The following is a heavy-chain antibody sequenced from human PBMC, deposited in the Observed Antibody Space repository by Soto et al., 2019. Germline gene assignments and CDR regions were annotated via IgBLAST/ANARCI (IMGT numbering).Heavy chain of an antibody. D-gene: IGHD2-21*01. CDR3: ARLVVVAPVANV. CDR1: GGSVSYNSYY. CDR2: IFYTGTT. J-gene: IGHJ4*02. V-gene: IGHV4-39*01. Sequence: PSATLSLTCSVSGGSVSYNSYYWGWIRQPPGKGLEWVGGIFYTGTTYYSPSLKDRVSISVETSKNSFSLNLTSVTAADTAVYFCARLVVVAPVANVWGQGALVTVSS.